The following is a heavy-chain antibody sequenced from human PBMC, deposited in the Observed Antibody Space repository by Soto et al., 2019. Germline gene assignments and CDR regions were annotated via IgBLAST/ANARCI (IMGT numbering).Heavy chain of an antibody. J-gene: IGHJ5*02. CDR3: ARGPDYVSWWFDT. CDR2: INHSGST. V-gene: IGHV4-34*01. CDR1: GGSFSGYY. Sequence: SETLSLTCAVYGGSFSGYYWSWIRQPPGKGLEWIGEINHSGSTNYNPSLKSRVTISVDTSKNQFSLKLSSVTAADTAVYYCARGPDYVSWWFDTWGQGTLVTVSS. D-gene: IGHD3-16*01.